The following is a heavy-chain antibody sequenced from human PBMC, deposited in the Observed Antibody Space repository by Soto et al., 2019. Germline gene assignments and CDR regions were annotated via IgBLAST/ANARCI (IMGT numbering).Heavy chain of an antibody. CDR1: GGTFSSYA. D-gene: IGHD5-18*01. J-gene: IGHJ6*02. V-gene: IGHV1-69*01. Sequence: QVQPVQSGAEVKKPGSSVKVSCKASGGTFSSYAISWVRQAPGQGLEWMGGIIPIFGTANYAQKFQGRVTITADESTSTAYMELSSLRSEDTAVYYCARVDTAMVTGYYGMDVWGQGTTVTVSS. CDR3: ARVDTAMVTGYYGMDV. CDR2: IIPIFGTA.